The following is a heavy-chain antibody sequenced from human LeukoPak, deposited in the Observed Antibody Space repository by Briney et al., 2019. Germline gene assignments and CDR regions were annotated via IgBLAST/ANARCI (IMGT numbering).Heavy chain of an antibody. CDR1: GGTFSSYA. D-gene: IGHD4-23*01. Sequence: SVKVSCKASGGTFSSYAISWVRQAPGQGLEWMGMIIPILGIANYAQKFQGRVTITADKSTSTTYMELSSLRSEDTAVYYCAREKLQGARVGNSAFDPWGQGTLVTVSS. J-gene: IGHJ5*02. CDR3: AREKLQGARVGNSAFDP. CDR2: IIPILGIA. V-gene: IGHV1-69*04.